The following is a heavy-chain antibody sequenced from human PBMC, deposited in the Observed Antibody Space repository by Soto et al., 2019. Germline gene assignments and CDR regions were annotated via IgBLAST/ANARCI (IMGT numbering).Heavy chain of an antibody. CDR1: GFTFSSYA. D-gene: IGHD3-10*01. CDR3: ARDRPFLGELTHGGMEV. CDR2: ISYDGSNK. Sequence: GGSLRLSCAASGFTFSSYAMHWVRQAPGKGLEWVAVISYDGSNKYYADSVKGRFTISRDNSKNTLYLQMNSLRAEDTAVYYCARDRPFLGELTHGGMEVWGQGTTVTVSS. J-gene: IGHJ6*02. V-gene: IGHV3-30-3*01.